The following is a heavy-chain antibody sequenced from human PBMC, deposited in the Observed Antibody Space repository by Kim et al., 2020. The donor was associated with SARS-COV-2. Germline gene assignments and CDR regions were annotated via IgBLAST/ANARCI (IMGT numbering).Heavy chain of an antibody. J-gene: IGHJ4*02. V-gene: IGHV3-15*04. Sequence: GGSLRLSCAASGFTFTNARMSWVRQTPGKGLEWIGRIDSKTDGETTDYAAPVKGRSTISRDDAKNTLYLQMSSLKIEDTAVYYCTPHRAVAGLFDYWGQGTLITVSS. CDR3: TPHRAVAGLFDY. CDR2: IDSKTDGETT. D-gene: IGHD6-19*01. CDR1: GFTFTNAR.